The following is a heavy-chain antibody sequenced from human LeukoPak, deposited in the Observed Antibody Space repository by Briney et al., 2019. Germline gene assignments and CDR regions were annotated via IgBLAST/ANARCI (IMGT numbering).Heavy chain of an antibody. Sequence: SETLYLTCAVSGYSISSGYYWGWIRQPPGKGLEWIGSMFHSGSTYYNPSLKSRVTISVDKSKNHFSLKLSSVPSADTAVYFCARSLSRGYSGFRVSPFDYWGQGTLVTVSS. CDR1: GYSISSGYY. J-gene: IGHJ4*02. CDR3: ARSLSRGYSGFRVSPFDY. V-gene: IGHV4-38-2*01. CDR2: MFHSGST. D-gene: IGHD5-12*01.